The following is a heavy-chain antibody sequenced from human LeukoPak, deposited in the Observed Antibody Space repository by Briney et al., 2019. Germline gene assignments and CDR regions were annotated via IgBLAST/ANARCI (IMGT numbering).Heavy chain of an antibody. CDR3: GQMQGYFDY. V-gene: IGHV3-23*01. CDR1: GLTFSHYG. CDR2: ITGDGTTT. Sequence: GGSLRLSCEASGLTFSHYGMSWVRQAPGKGLQWVSAITGDGTTTFYADSVKGRFTISRDNSKNMLYLQMSSLRAEDTAIYYYGQMQGYFDYCGQGTLVPVSS. J-gene: IGHJ4*02.